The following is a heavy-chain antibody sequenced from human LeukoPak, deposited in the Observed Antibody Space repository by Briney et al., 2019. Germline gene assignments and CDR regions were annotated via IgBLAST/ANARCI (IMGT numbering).Heavy chain of an antibody. D-gene: IGHD3-22*01. CDR3: VRADYDSSGYHFDY. CDR2: IDTDGTTT. Sequence: GGSLRLSCAASGFTFSSYWMHWVRQAPGKGLPWVSRIDTDGTTTDYADSVKGRFTVSRDNAKNTGYLQMNSLRAEDTAIYYCVRADYDSSGYHFDYWAREFWSPSPQ. J-gene: IGHJ4*02. V-gene: IGHV3-74*01. CDR1: GFTFSSYW.